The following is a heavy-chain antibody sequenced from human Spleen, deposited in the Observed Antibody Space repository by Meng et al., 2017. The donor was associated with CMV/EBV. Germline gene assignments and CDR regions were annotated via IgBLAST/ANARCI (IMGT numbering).Heavy chain of an antibody. J-gene: IGHJ4*02. D-gene: IGHD3/OR15-3a*01. V-gene: IGHV3-48*03. Sequence: GGSLRLSCESSGFIFSRYEMNWVRQAPGKGLEWVSYISSSGNTMYYADSVKGRFTISRDNAKKSVYLQMNSLRAEDTAVYYCARDSSGTWTFDYWGQGKLVTVSS. CDR2: ISSSGNTM. CDR3: ARDSSGTWTFDY. CDR1: GFIFSRYE.